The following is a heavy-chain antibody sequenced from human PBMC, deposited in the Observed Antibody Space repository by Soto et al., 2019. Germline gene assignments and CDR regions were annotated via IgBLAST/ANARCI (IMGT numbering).Heavy chain of an antibody. V-gene: IGHV4-61*01. D-gene: IGHD3-3*01. CDR2: IYYSGGT. Sequence: TLSLTCTVSGGSVSSGSYYWSWIRQPPGKGLEWIGYIYYSGGTNYNPSLKSRVTISVDTSKNQFSLKLSSVTAADTAVYYCARIRFLEWLFPPGGFDPWGQGTLVTVSS. CDR3: ARIRFLEWLFPPGGFDP. CDR1: GGSVSSGSYY. J-gene: IGHJ5*02.